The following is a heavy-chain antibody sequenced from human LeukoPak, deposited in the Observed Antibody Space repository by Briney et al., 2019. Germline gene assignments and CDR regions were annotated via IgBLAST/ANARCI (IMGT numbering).Heavy chain of an antibody. D-gene: IGHD3-22*01. Sequence: PGGSPRLSCAASEFSVGSNYMTWVRQAPGKGLEWVSLIYSGGSTYYADSVKGRFTISRDNSKNTLYLQMNSLRAEDTAVYYCARTVTYYDSSGFYYYYYMDVWGKGTTVTISS. J-gene: IGHJ6*03. V-gene: IGHV3-66*01. CDR3: ARTVTYYDSSGFYYYYYMDV. CDR1: EFSVGSNY. CDR2: IYSGGST.